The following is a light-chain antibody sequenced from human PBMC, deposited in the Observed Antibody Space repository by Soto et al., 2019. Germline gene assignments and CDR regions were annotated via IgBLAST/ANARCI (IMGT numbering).Light chain of an antibody. J-gene: IGLJ1*01. CDR1: SVDVGAYDF. Sequence: QSALTQPHSVSGSPGQSVTISYTGTSVDVGAYDFVSWYQQHPGKAPKLLIYVVSGRPSGVPDRFSGSKSGNAASLTISGLQAEDEADYYCSSFTTSQTYIFGTGTKLTVL. V-gene: IGLV2-11*01. CDR2: VVS. CDR3: SSFTTSQTYI.